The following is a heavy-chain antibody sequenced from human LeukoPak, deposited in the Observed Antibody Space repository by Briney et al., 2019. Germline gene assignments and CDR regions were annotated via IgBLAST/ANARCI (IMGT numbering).Heavy chain of an antibody. J-gene: IGHJ5*02. CDR2: ISAYNGNT. Sequence: ASVTVSCTASGYTFTSYGISWVRQAPRQGLEWMGWISAYNGNTNYAQKLQGRVTMTTDTSTSTAYMELRSLRSDDAAVYYCARGAVAAPGWFDPWGQGTLVTVSS. CDR3: ARGAVAAPGWFDP. V-gene: IGHV1-18*01. CDR1: GYTFTSYG. D-gene: IGHD6-19*01.